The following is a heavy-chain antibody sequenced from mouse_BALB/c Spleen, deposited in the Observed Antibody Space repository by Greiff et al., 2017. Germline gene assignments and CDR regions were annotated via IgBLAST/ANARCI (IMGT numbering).Heavy chain of an antibody. D-gene: IGHD2-3*01. CDR2: ISSGGSYT. Sequence: EVKLVESGGDLVKPGGSLKLSCAASGFTFSSYGMSWVRQTPDKRLEWVATISSGGSYTYYPDSVKGRFTISRDNAKNTLYLQMSSLKSEDTAMYYCARHEGYYDAMDYWGQGTSVTVAS. J-gene: IGHJ4*01. V-gene: IGHV5-6*02. CDR3: ARHEGYYDAMDY. CDR1: GFTFSSYG.